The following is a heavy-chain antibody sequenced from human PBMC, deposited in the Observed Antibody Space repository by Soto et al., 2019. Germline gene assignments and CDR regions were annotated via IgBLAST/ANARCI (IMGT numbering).Heavy chain of an antibody. CDR3: ARGGWELLNFDY. CDR2: IYYSGST. D-gene: IGHD1-26*01. Sequence: SETLSLTCTVSGGSVSSGGYYWSWIRQPPGKGLEWIGYIYYSGSTNYNPSLKSRVTISVDTSKNQFSLKLSSVTAADTAVYYCARGGWELLNFDYWGQGTLVTVSS. V-gene: IGHV4-61*08. J-gene: IGHJ4*02. CDR1: GGSVSSGGYY.